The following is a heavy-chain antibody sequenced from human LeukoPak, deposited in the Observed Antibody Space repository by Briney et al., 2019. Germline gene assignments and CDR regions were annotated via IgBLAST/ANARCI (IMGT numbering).Heavy chain of an antibody. CDR3: VSTYYYDSSGYYPFDY. J-gene: IGHJ4*02. Sequence: GGSLRHSCSASGFTFSNNAMHWVRQAPGKGLEYVSGISRNGGSTHYVDSVKGRFTISRDNSKNTLYLQMSSLRAEDTAVYYCVSTYYYDSSGYYPFDYWGQGTLVTVSS. CDR1: GFTFSNNA. V-gene: IGHV3-64D*09. D-gene: IGHD3-22*01. CDR2: ISRNGGST.